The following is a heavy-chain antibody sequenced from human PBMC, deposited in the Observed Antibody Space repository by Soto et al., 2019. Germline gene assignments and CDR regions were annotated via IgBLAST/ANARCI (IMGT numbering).Heavy chain of an antibody. V-gene: IGHV4-34*01. Sequence: LSLTCVVSGESFSGYYWSWIRQTPGMGLEWIGEVDHRGSTTYNPSLKNRASISIDSSKNLFSLELTSVTAADTALYFCARYEYGNSLYGVDVWGQGTRVTVSS. D-gene: IGHD1-7*01. J-gene: IGHJ6*02. CDR1: GESFSGYY. CDR3: ARYEYGNSLYGVDV. CDR2: VDHRGST.